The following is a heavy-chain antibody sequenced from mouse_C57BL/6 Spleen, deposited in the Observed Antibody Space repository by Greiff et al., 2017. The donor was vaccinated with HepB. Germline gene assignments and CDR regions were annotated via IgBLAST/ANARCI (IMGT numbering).Heavy chain of an antibody. CDR1: GYTFTSYT. D-gene: IGHD2-2*01. V-gene: IGHV1-4*01. CDR2: INPSSGYT. Sequence: VKLMESGAELARPGASVKMSCKASGYTFTSYTMHWVKQRPGQGLEWIGYINPSSGYTKYNQKFKDKATLTADKSSSTAYMQLRSLTSEDSAVYYCAILGYDEGYWGQGTTLTVSS. J-gene: IGHJ2*01. CDR3: AILGYDEGY.